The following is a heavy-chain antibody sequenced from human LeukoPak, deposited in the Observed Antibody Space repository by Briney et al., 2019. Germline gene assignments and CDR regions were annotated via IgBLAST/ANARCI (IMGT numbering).Heavy chain of an antibody. V-gene: IGHV4-30-4*01. CDR2: IYYSGST. Sequence: PSETLSLTCTVSGGSISSGDYYWSWIRQPPGKGLEWIGYIYYSGSTYYNPSLKSRVTISVDTSKNQFSLKLSSVTAADTAVYYCARYPSPYYYDSSGYYFDYWGQGTLVTVSS. CDR1: GGSISSGDYY. J-gene: IGHJ4*02. D-gene: IGHD3-22*01. CDR3: ARYPSPYYYDSSGYYFDY.